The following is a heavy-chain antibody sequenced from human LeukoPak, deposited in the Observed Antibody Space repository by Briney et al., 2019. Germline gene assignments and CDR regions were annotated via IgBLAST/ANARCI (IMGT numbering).Heavy chain of an antibody. CDR1: GFTFSSYA. Sequence: GGSLRLSCAASGFTFSSYAMSWVRQAPGKGLEWVAVIWYDGSNKYYADSVKGRFTISRDNSKNTLYLQMNSLRAEDTAVYYCARDLVDIVVVPAAVYYFDYWGQGTLVTVSS. CDR2: IWYDGSNK. D-gene: IGHD2-2*03. CDR3: ARDLVDIVVVPAAVYYFDY. V-gene: IGHV3-33*08. J-gene: IGHJ4*02.